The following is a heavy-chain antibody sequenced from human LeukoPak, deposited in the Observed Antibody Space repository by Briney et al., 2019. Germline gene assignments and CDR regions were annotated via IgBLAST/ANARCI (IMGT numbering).Heavy chain of an antibody. CDR2: IYRGDSDT. CDR1: GYSFTNYW. D-gene: IGHD6-13*01. V-gene: IGHV5-51*01. CDR3: ARMGGVRSSSWEYTFDY. Sequence: GESPKIFRKGSGYSFTNYWIERVRPMPGKGLEWMGIIYRGDSDTRYSPSFQGQVTISAEKSISTAYLQWSSLKASDTAMYYCARMGGVRSSSWEYTFDYWGQGTLVTVSS. J-gene: IGHJ4*02.